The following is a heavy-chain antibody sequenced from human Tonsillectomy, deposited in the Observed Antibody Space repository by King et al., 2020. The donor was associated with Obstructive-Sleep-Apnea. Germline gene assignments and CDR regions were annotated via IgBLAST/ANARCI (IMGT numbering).Heavy chain of an antibody. CDR2: ISSGSSYI. V-gene: IGHV3-21*06. CDR3: AREIVVAGSDY. Sequence: VQLVESGGGLVKPGGSLRLSCAASGFTFSTYTMNWVRQAPGKGLEWVSSISSGSSYIYYADSVKGRFTISRDNVKNSLYLEINSLRAEDTAVYYCAREIVVAGSDYWGQGTLVTVSS. J-gene: IGHJ4*02. D-gene: IGHD6-19*01. CDR1: GFTFSTYT.